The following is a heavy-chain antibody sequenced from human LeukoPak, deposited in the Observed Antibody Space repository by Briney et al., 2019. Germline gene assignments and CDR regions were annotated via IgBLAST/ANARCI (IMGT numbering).Heavy chain of an antibody. Sequence: GGSLRLSCAASGFTFSSYSMNWVRQAPGKGLEWVSSVSSSGRHMYYADSVKGRFTISRDNAKNSLYLQMNSLRAEDTAVYYCARVSSWTEEPDTGLDHWGQGTLVTVSS. J-gene: IGHJ4*02. V-gene: IGHV3-21*01. CDR1: GFTFSSYS. D-gene: IGHD6-13*01. CDR3: ARVSSWTEEPDTGLDH. CDR2: VSSSGRHM.